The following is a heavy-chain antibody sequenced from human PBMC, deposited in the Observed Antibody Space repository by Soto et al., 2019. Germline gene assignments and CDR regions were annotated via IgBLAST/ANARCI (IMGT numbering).Heavy chain of an antibody. D-gene: IGHD3-16*01. J-gene: IGHJ5*02. CDR2: IWYDGSNT. Sequence: QVQLVESGGGVVRPGRSLRLSCAASGFTFSRHGMYWVRQAPGKGLEWVAAIWYDGSNTYYADSVKGRFTISRDNSKNTLYLQMNSLRAEDTAMYYCARERGGSPGWFDPWGQGTLVTASS. V-gene: IGHV3-33*01. CDR1: GFTFSRHG. CDR3: ARERGGSPGWFDP.